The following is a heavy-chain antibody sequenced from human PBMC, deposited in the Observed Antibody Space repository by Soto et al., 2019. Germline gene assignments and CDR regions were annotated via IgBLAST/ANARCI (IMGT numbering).Heavy chain of an antibody. CDR3: ARESGGATATLDYYYFYMDV. V-gene: IGHV1-2*04. CDR2: INPNGGVT. Sequence: QVQLVQSGAEVRKPGASVTVSCRSSGDSFNDYYIHWVRQAPGQGFAWTGWINPNGGVTKYAQKFQGWVSMTRDTSIRTVYMQLSRLRSDDTAVYYCARESGGATATLDYYYFYMDVWGTGTTVTVSS. CDR1: GDSFNDYY. J-gene: IGHJ6*03. D-gene: IGHD5-12*01.